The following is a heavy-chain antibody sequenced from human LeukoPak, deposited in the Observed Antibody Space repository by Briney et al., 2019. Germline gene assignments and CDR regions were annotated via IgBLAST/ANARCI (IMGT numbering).Heavy chain of an antibody. CDR1: GYSFTDYY. V-gene: IGHV1-2*02. Sequence: ASVKVSCKTSGYSFTDYYMHWVRQAPGQGLEWMGWINPNSGGTSSAQKFQGRVTMTRDTSITTVYMEVRWLTSDDTAVYYCARADRLHGGPYLIRPWGQGTLVTVPS. D-gene: IGHD3-16*01. CDR2: INPNSGGT. J-gene: IGHJ5*02. CDR3: ARADRLHGGPYLIRP.